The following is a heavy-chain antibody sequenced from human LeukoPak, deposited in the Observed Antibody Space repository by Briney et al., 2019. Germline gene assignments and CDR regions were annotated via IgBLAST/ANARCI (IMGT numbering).Heavy chain of an antibody. CDR1: GGSISSGGYY. J-gene: IGHJ4*02. D-gene: IGHD6-19*01. CDR3: ARGKSSGWYYFDY. CDR2: IDYSGST. V-gene: IGHV4-31*03. Sequence: SETLSLTCTVSGGSISSGGYYWSWIRQHPGKGLEWIGYIDYSGSTYYNPSLKSRVTISVDTSEIQFSLKLSSVTAADTAVYYCARGKSSGWYYFDYWGQGTLVTVSS.